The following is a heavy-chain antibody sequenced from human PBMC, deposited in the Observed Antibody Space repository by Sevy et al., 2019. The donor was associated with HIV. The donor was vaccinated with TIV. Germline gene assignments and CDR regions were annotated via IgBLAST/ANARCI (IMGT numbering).Heavy chain of an antibody. D-gene: IGHD1-26*01. CDR1: GYTFTTYY. Sequence: ASVKLSCKASGYTFTTYYIHWVRQAPGQGLEWMGLIDPSGSTRYAQKFQGRVSMTGDTSTTTLYMELSSLTSEDTAVYYCARDRDLSGSYLEYYYYAMDVWGQGTTVTVSS. CDR2: IDPSGST. V-gene: IGHV1-46*01. CDR3: ARDRDLSGSYLEYYYYAMDV. J-gene: IGHJ6*02.